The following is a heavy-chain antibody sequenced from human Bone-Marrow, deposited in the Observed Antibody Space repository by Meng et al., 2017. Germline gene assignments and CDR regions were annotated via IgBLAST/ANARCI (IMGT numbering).Heavy chain of an antibody. D-gene: IGHD3-22*01. CDR1: GYTFTSYY. V-gene: IGHV1-46*01. Sequence: ASVKVSCKASGYTFTSYYMHWVRQAPGQGLEWMGIINPSGGSTSYAQKFQCRVTMTRDTSTSTVYMELSSLRSEDTAVYYCATYYYDSSGYFSYYYYGMDVWGQGTTVTVSS. J-gene: IGHJ6*02. CDR2: INPSGGST. CDR3: ATYYYDSSGYFSYYYYGMDV.